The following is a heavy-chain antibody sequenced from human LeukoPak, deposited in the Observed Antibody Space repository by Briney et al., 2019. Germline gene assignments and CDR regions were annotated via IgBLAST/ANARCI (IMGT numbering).Heavy chain of an antibody. D-gene: IGHD6-13*01. Sequence: SETLSLTCTVSGGSISSYYWSWIRQPPGKGLEWIGSIFHTGSTYHNPSLKSRVTISVDTSKNQFSLKLNSVTAADTAVYYCARDHSSSSEDYWGQGTLVTVSS. CDR3: ARDHSSSSEDY. CDR1: GGSISSYY. CDR2: IFHTGST. J-gene: IGHJ4*02. V-gene: IGHV4-38-2*02.